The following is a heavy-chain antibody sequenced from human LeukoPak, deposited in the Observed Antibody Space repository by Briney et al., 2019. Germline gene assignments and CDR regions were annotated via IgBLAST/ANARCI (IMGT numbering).Heavy chain of an antibody. CDR3: AGESSSWYTGGFDY. CDR1: GFTFSSYA. Sequence: GGSLRLSCAASGFTFSSYAMSWVRQAPGKGLEWLSAISGSGGSTYYADSVKGRFTISRDNSKNTLYLQMNSLRAEDTAVYYCAGESSSWYTGGFDYWGQGTLVTVSS. D-gene: IGHD6-13*01. V-gene: IGHV3-23*01. J-gene: IGHJ4*02. CDR2: ISGSGGST.